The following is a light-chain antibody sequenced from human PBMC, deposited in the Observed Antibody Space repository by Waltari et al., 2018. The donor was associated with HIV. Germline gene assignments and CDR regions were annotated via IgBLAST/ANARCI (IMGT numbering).Light chain of an antibody. CDR2: WAS. CDR1: QSVLYSSNNKNY. J-gene: IGKJ4*01. Sequence: GERATINCKSSQSVLYSSNNKNYLAWYQQKPGQPPKLLIYWASTRKSGVPDRFSGSGSGTDFTLTISSLQAEDVAVYYCQQYYSTPLTFGGGTKVEIK. CDR3: QQYYSTPLT. V-gene: IGKV4-1*01.